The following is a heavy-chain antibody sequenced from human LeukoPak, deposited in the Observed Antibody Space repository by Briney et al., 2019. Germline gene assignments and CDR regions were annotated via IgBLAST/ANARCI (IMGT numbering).Heavy chain of an antibody. CDR2: IYYSGST. V-gene: IGHV4-59*01. Sequence: KPSETLSLTCTVSGGSISSYYWSWIRQPPGKGLEWIGYIYYSGSTTYNPSLKSRLTISMDTSKNQFSLKLSSVTAADTAVYYCARYADHILTGGLMFFFDYWGQGTLVTVSS. CDR1: GGSISSYY. D-gene: IGHD3-9*01. CDR3: ARYADHILTGGLMFFFDY. J-gene: IGHJ4*02.